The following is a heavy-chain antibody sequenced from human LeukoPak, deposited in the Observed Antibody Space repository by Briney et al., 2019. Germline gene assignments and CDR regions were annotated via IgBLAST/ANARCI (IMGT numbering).Heavy chain of an antibody. V-gene: IGHV3-48*04. D-gene: IGHD5-18*01. CDR1: GFTFSNYT. J-gene: IGHJ6*02. Sequence: PGGSLRLSCAASGFTFSNYTMNWVRQAPGKGLEWVSYISGSGSTIYYADSVEGRFTISRANTKNSLYLQMNSLRAEDTAVYYCARGAFTWILHPYAMDVWGQGTTVTVSS. CDR2: ISGSGSTI. CDR3: ARGAFTWILHPYAMDV.